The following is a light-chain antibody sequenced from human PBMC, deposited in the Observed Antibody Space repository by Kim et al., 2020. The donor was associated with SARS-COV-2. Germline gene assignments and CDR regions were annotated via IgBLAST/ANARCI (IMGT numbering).Light chain of an antibody. CDR2: KAS. CDR3: QQYNSYPYT. V-gene: IGKV1-5*03. J-gene: IGKJ2*01. Sequence: DIQMTQSPSTLSASVGDRVTITCRASQSISSWLAWYQQKPGKAPKLLIYKASSLESGIPSRFSGSGSGTEFTLTISSLQPDDFATYYCQQYNSYPYTFGQGTKLEI. CDR1: QSISSW.